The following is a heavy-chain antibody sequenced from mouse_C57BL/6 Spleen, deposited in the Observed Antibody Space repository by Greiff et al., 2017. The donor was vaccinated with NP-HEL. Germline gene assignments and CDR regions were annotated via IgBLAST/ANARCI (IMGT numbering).Heavy chain of an antibody. Sequence: EVKLVESEGGLVQPGSSMKLSCTASGFTFSDYYMAWVRQVPEKGLEWVANINYDGSSTYYLDSLKSRFIISRDNAKNILYLQMSSLKSEDTATYYCARVAAQATRAWFAYWGQGTLVTVSA. V-gene: IGHV5-16*01. CDR1: GFTFSDYY. J-gene: IGHJ3*01. D-gene: IGHD3-2*02. CDR3: ARVAAQATRAWFAY. CDR2: INYDGSST.